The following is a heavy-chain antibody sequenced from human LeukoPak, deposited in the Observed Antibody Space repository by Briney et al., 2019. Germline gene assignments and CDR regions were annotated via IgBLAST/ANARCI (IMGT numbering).Heavy chain of an antibody. V-gene: IGHV3-48*04. CDR2: ISSSSSTI. J-gene: IGHJ4*02. CDR1: GFTFSSYS. Sequence: GGSLRLSCAASGFTFSSYSMNWVRQAPGKGLEWVSYISSSSSTIYYADSVKGRFTISRDNAKNSLYLQMNSLRAEDTAVYYCAREGLLWFGEPSTLDYWGQGTLVTVSS. D-gene: IGHD3-10*01. CDR3: AREGLLWFGEPSTLDY.